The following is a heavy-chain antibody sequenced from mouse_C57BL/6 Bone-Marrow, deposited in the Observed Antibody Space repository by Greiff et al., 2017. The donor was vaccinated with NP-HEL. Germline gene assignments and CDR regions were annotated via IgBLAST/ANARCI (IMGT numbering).Heavy chain of an antibody. Sequence: VHLVESGGDLVKPGGSLKLSCAASGFTFSSYGMSWVRQTPDKRLEWVATISSGGSYTYYPDSVKGRFTISRDNAKNTLYLQMSSLKSEDTAMYYCARQDWDPFAYWGQGTLVTVSA. CDR1: GFTFSSYG. V-gene: IGHV5-6*01. J-gene: IGHJ3*01. D-gene: IGHD4-1*01. CDR3: ARQDWDPFAY. CDR2: ISSGGSYT.